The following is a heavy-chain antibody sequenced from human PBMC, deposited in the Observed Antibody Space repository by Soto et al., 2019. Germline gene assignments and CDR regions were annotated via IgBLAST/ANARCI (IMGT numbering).Heavy chain of an antibody. CDR1: GFTFGPFW. Sequence: GGSLRLSCAASGFTFGPFWMHWVRQAPGKGLEWVGRIKRKTDGGTTDYAAPVKGRFTISRDDSKNTLYLQMNSLRAEDTAVYYCARNYYDSGGGFDYWGQGTLVTVSS. CDR2: IKRKTDGGTT. V-gene: IGHV3-15*01. J-gene: IGHJ4*02. D-gene: IGHD3-22*01. CDR3: ARNYYDSGGGFDY.